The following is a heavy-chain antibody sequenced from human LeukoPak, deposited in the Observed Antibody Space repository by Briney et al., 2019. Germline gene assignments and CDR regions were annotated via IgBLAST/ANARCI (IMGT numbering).Heavy chain of an antibody. V-gene: IGHV1-46*01. D-gene: IGHD1-14*01. Sequence: ASVKVSCKTSGYPFTSFYMHWVRQAPGQGLEYMGFINPSGSSSNFAHQFQDRLTMTRDTSTTTVYMELSGLTYEDSAVYYCAPGTQPHLPYQLDYWGQGTLVTVSS. CDR3: APGTQPHLPYQLDY. CDR1: GYPFTSFY. J-gene: IGHJ4*02. CDR2: INPSGSSS.